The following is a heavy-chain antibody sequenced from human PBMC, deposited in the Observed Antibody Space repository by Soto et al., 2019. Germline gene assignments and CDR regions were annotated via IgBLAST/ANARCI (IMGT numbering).Heavy chain of an antibody. CDR1: GGSISSGGYY. Sequence: SETLSLTCTVSGGSISSGGYYWSWIRQHPGKGLEWIGYIYYSGSTYYNPSLKSRVTISVDTSKNQFSLKLSSVTAADTAVYYCARVAGFGELLYTYYFDYWGQGTLVTVSS. V-gene: IGHV4-31*03. J-gene: IGHJ4*02. CDR3: ARVAGFGELLYTYYFDY. CDR2: IYYSGST. D-gene: IGHD3-10*01.